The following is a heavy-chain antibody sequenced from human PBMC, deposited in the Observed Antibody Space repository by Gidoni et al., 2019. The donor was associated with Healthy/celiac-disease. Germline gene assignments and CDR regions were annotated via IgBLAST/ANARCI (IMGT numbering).Heavy chain of an antibody. V-gene: IGHV3-49*03. Sequence: EVQLVESGGGLVQPGRSLRLSCTASGFTFVDYAMSWFRQAPGKGLEWVVFIRSKAYGGTTEYAASVKGRFTISRDDSKSIAYLQMNSLKTEDTAVYYCTRVAYYDFWSGMFSGMDVWGQGTTVTVSS. D-gene: IGHD3-3*01. CDR3: TRVAYYDFWSGMFSGMDV. CDR1: GFTFVDYA. J-gene: IGHJ6*02. CDR2: IRSKAYGGTT.